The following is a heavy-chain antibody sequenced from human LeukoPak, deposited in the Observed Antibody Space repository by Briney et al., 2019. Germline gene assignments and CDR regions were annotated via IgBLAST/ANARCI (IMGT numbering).Heavy chain of an antibody. J-gene: IGHJ6*03. V-gene: IGHV1-69*05. CDR2: ITPVFATA. CDR3: AKTLSTCSSTSCSSPYYYYYMDV. D-gene: IGHD2-2*01. CDR1: GGTFSDYA. Sequence: SVKVSCKASGGTFSDYALSWVRQAPGQVLEWMGGITPVFATATYAQKFQGRVTITRDESTSTACMELSSLRFEDAAVYYCAKTLSTCSSTSCSSPYYYYYMDVWGKGTTVTVSS.